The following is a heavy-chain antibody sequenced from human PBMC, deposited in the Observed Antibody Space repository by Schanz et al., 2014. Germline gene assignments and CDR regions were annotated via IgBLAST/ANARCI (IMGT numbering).Heavy chain of an antibody. V-gene: IGHV3-30*02. CDR3: AKDQTDSVCYNDCSFDY. Sequence: QVQLVESGGGVVQPGGSLRLSCAASGFTFSNFGMHWVRQAPGKGLEWVAFIWHDVTKRSYADSVKGRFTVSRDNSKNTLYLKMTSLTTEDTAVYYCAKDQTDSVCYNDCSFDYWGQGTLVTVS. CDR2: IWHDVTKR. CDR1: GFTFSNFG. J-gene: IGHJ4*02. D-gene: IGHD2-21*01.